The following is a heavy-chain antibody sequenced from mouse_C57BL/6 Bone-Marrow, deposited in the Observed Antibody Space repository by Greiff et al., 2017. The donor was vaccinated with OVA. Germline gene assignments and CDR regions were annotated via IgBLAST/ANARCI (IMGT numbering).Heavy chain of an antibody. D-gene: IGHD1-1*01. CDR2: IHPNSGST. Sequence: QVQLQQPGAELVKPGASVKLSCKASGYTFTSYWMHWVKQRPGQGLEWIGMIHPNSGSTNYNEKFTSKATLTVDKSSSTAYMQLSSLTSEDSAVYDCARKLDYYGNYYAMDYWGQGTSVTVSS. J-gene: IGHJ4*01. CDR1: GYTFTSYW. V-gene: IGHV1-64*01. CDR3: ARKLDYYGNYYAMDY.